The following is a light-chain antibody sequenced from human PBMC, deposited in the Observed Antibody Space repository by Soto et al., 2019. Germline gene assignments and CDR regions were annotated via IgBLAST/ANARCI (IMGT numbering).Light chain of an antibody. Sequence: QSALTQPASVSGSPGQSITISVTGTSDDIGANNYVSWYQHHPGKAPKILIYAAANRPSGISHRFSGSKSGNTASLTISGLQAEDEADYFCTSYTSASTLVFGGGTKLTVL. CDR1: SDDIGANNY. CDR2: AAA. CDR3: TSYTSASTLV. J-gene: IGLJ2*01. V-gene: IGLV2-14*01.